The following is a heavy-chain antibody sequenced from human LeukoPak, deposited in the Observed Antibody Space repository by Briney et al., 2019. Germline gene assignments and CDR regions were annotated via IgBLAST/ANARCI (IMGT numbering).Heavy chain of an antibody. J-gene: IGHJ5*02. D-gene: IGHD6-25*01. CDR2: MNPNSGNT. Sequence: ASVKVSCKASGYTFTSYDINWVRQATGQGLEWMGWMNPNSGNTGYAQKFQGRVTVTRNTSISTAYMELSSLRFEDTAVYYCLRRQALRGRHRAFDPWGQGTLVTVTS. CDR1: GYTFTSYD. CDR3: LRRQALRGRHRAFDP. V-gene: IGHV1-8*01.